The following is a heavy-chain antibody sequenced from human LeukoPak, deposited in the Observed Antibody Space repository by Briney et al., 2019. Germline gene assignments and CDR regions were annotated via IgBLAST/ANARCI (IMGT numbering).Heavy chain of an antibody. CDR1: RYTFTSYA. CDR3: ARDLRPGGAEYFQH. J-gene: IGHJ1*01. V-gene: IGHV7-4-1*02. CDR2: INTNTGNP. D-gene: IGHD1-26*01. Sequence: ASVKVSCKASRYTFTSYAMNWVRQAPGQGLEWMGWINTNTGNPTYAQGFTGRFVFSLDTSVSTAYLQISSLKAEDTAVYYCARDLRPGGAEYFQHWGQGTLVTVSS.